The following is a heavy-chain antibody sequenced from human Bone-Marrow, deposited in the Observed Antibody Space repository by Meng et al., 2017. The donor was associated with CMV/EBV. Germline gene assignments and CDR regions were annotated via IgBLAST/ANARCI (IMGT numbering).Heavy chain of an antibody. CDR3: ARDKGGADYYYYGMDV. J-gene: IGHJ6*02. V-gene: IGHV1-69*05. Sequence: SVKVSCKASGGTFSSYAISWVRQAPGQGLERMGGIIPILGTANYAQKFQGRVTITTDESTSTAYMELSSLRSEDTAVYYCARDKGGADYYYYGMDVWGQGTTVTVSS. CDR2: IIPILGTA. D-gene: IGHD1-26*01. CDR1: GGTFSSYA.